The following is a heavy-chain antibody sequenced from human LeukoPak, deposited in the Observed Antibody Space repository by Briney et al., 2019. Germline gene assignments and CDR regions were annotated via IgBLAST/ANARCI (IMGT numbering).Heavy chain of an antibody. Sequence: PGGSLRLSCAASGFTFRAYAMTWVRQAPGKGLEWVSTISGSSDNTFYAVSVKGRFTISRDNSKKTMYLQMNSLRADDTAVYYCAKASGFSDFWGQGTLVTVSS. CDR2: ISGSSDNT. CDR1: GFTFRAYA. V-gene: IGHV3-23*01. CDR3: AKASGFSDF. J-gene: IGHJ4*02. D-gene: IGHD7-27*01.